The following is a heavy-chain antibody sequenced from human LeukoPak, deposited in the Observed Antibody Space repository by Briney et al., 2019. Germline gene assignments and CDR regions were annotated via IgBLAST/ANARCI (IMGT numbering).Heavy chain of an antibody. D-gene: IGHD1-14*01. CDR1: GFTFSSST. CDR3: VRTTAAFDI. CDR2: ITGTSSSI. Sequence: PGGSLRLSCAASGFTFSSSTMNWVRQAPGKGLEWVSSITGTSSSILYADSVKGRFTISRDNAKNTLYLQMNSLRAEDTAVYYCVRTTAAFDIWGQGTMVTVSS. V-gene: IGHV3-21*01. J-gene: IGHJ3*02.